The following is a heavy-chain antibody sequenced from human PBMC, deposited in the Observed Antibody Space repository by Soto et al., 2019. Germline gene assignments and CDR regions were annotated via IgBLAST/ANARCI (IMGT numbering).Heavy chain of an antibody. CDR3: ARRDTSGFLRCFDK. CDR2: IVPNVGTV. J-gene: IGHJ4*02. V-gene: IGHV1-69*06. CDR1: GGTLSRFINYP. Sequence: QMQLVQSGAEVKKPGSSVKVSCKASGGTLSRFINYPINWVRQAPGQGLEWMGGIVPNVGTVNYAQKFQGRVAITADKSTGTAYMDLNSLKSEDTALYYCARRDTSGFLRCFDKWGQGTLVTVSS. D-gene: IGHD3-3*01.